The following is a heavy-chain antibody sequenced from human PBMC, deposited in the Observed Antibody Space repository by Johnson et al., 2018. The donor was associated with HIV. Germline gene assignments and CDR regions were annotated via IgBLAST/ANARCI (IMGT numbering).Heavy chain of an antibody. CDR1: GFTFSSYA. CDR3: AKDDDGRTILLDAFDI. CDR2: ISYDGSNK. D-gene: IGHD2-8*01. V-gene: IGHV3-30*04. J-gene: IGHJ3*02. Sequence: QVLLVESGGGVVQPGRSLRLSCAASGFTFSSYAMHWVRQAPGKGLEWVAVISYDGSNKYYADSVKGRFTISRDNSKNTMYLQMNSLRAEDTAVYYCAKDDDGRTILLDAFDIWGQGTMVTVSS.